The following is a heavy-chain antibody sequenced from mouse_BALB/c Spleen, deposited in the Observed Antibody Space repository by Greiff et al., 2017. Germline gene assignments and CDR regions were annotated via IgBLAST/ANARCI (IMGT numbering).Heavy chain of an antibody. J-gene: IGHJ4*01. V-gene: IGHV1-5*01. CDR3: TSDDYSRRAMDY. Sequence: EVQLQQSGTVLARPGASVKMSCKASGYSFTSYWMHWVKQRPGQGLEWIGAIYPGNSDTSYNQKFKGKAKLTAVTSASTAYMELSSLTNEDSAVYYCTSDDYSRRAMDYWGQGTSVTVSS. CDR2: IYPGNSDT. CDR1: GYSFTSYW. D-gene: IGHD2-3*01.